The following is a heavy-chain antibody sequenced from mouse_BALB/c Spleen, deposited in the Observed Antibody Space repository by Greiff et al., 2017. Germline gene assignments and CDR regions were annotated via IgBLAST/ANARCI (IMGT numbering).Heavy chain of an antibody. D-gene: IGHD3-1*01. Sequence: EVQVVESGGGLVQPGGSRKLSCAASGFTFSSFGMHWVRQAPEQGLEWVAYISSGSSTIYYADTVKGRFTITRDNPKNTLFLQMTSLRSEDTAMYYCARSGGYFDYWGQGTTLTVSA. J-gene: IGHJ2*01. CDR1: GFTFSSFG. CDR3: ARSGGYFDY. CDR2: ISSGSSTI. V-gene: IGHV5-17*02.